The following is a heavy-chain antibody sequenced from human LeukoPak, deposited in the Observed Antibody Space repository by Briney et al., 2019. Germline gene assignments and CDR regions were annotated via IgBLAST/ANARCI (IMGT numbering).Heavy chain of an antibody. CDR3: AKDEGSLYCSSTSCYWDY. CDR2: ISYDGSNK. Sequence: PGGSLRLSCAASGFTFSSYGMHWVRQAPDKGLEWVAVISYDGSNKYYADSVKGRFTISRDNSKNTLYLQMNSLRAEDTAVYYCAKDEGSLYCSSTSCYWDYWGQGTLVTVSS. J-gene: IGHJ4*02. V-gene: IGHV3-30*18. D-gene: IGHD2-2*01. CDR1: GFTFSSYG.